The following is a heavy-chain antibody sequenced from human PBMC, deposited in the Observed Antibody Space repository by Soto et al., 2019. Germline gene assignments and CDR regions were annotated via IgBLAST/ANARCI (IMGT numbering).Heavy chain of an antibody. J-gene: IGHJ4*02. D-gene: IGHD5-18*01. CDR1: GFTFSDYY. CDR2: ISSSGSTI. CDR3: ARATVDTAMVLDFDY. Sequence: GGSLRLSCAASGFTFSDYYMSWIRQAPGKGLEWVSYISSSGSTIYYADSVKGRFTISRDNAKNSLYLQMNSLRAEDTAVYYCARATVDTAMVLDFDYWGQGTLVTVSS. V-gene: IGHV3-11*01.